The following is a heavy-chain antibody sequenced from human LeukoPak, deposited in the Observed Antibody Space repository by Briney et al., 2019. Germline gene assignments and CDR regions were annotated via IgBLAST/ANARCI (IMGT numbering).Heavy chain of an antibody. CDR2: INTSTGNP. D-gene: IGHD3-10*01. Sequence: ASVKVSCKASGYTFTSYGISWVRQAPGQGLEWMGWINTSTGNPTYAQGFTGRFVFSLDTSVSTAYLQISSLKAEDTAVYYCARVLGGFGDNWFDPWGQGTLVTVSS. V-gene: IGHV7-4-1*02. J-gene: IGHJ5*02. CDR1: GYTFTSYG. CDR3: ARVLGGFGDNWFDP.